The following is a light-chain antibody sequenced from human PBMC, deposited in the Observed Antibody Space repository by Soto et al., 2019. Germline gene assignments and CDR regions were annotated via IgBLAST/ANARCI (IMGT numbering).Light chain of an antibody. CDR3: QTWGTGGVV. J-gene: IGLJ2*01. CDR2: LNSDGSH. CDR1: SGHSSYA. V-gene: IGLV4-69*01. Sequence: QSVLTQSPSASASLGASVKLTCTLSSGHSSYAIAWHQQQPEKGPRYLMKLNSDGSHSKGDGIPDRFSGSSSGAERYLTISSLQFEDEADYYRQTWGTGGVVFGGGTKLTVL.